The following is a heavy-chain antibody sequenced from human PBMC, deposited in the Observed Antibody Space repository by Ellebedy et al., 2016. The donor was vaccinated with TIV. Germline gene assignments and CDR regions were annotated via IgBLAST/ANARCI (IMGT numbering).Heavy chain of an antibody. CDR3: ARAYYGSGSYYNCDGIDV. Sequence: ASVKVSCXASGYTFTGYYMHWVRQAPGQGLEWMGWINPNSGGTNYAQKFQGWVTMTRDTSISTAYMELSRLRSDDTAVYYCARAYYGSGSYYNCDGIDVWGQGTTVTVSS. J-gene: IGHJ6*02. CDR2: INPNSGGT. CDR1: GYTFTGYY. D-gene: IGHD3-10*01. V-gene: IGHV1-2*04.